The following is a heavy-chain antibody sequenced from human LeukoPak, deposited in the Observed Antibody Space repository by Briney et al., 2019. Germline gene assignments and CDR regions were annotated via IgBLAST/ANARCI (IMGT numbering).Heavy chain of an antibody. V-gene: IGHV4-34*01. D-gene: IGHD2-15*01. CDR2: INHGGST. J-gene: IGHJ4*02. Sequence: KTSETLSLTCAVYGGSFSGYYWSWIRQPPGKGLEWIGEINHGGSTNYNPSLKSRVTISVDTSKNQFSLKLSSVTAADTAVYYCAARRSGRRIVVVVAATFDYWGQGTLVTVSS. CDR3: AARRSGRRIVVVVAATFDY. CDR1: GGSFSGYY.